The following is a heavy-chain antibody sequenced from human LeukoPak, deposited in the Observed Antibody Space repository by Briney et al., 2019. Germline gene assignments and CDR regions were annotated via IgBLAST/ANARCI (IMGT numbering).Heavy chain of an antibody. Sequence: GGSLRLSCAASGFTFSSYWMSWVRQAPGKGLEWVANIKQDGSEKYYVDSVKGRFTISRDNAKNSLYLQMNSLRAEDTAVYYCARDPMVRGVPTPFDYWGQGTLVTVSS. CDR1: GFTFSSYW. D-gene: IGHD3-10*01. J-gene: IGHJ4*02. CDR3: ARDPMVRGVPTPFDY. V-gene: IGHV3-7*01. CDR2: IKQDGSEK.